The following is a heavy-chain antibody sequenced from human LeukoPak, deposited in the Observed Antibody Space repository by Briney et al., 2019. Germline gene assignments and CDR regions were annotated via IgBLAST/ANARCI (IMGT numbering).Heavy chain of an antibody. J-gene: IGHJ5*02. CDR2: IYPGDSDT. V-gene: IGHV5-51*01. Sequence: GESLKISCKSSGYSFTSYWIGWVRQMPGKGLEWMGIIYPGDSDTRYSPSFQGQVTISADKSISTAYLQWSSLKASDTAMYYCARLSAGSWFRNWFDPWGQGSLVTVTS. CDR3: ARLSAGSWFRNWFDP. D-gene: IGHD6-13*01. CDR1: GYSFTSYW.